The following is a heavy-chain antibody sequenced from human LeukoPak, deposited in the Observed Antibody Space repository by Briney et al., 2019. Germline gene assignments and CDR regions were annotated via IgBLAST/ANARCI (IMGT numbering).Heavy chain of an antibody. D-gene: IGHD1-26*01. CDR1: GFIFSSYE. J-gene: IGHJ6*03. CDR3: AKGYGWEASYYYYYMDV. V-gene: IGHV3-48*03. CDR2: ISSSGSTM. Sequence: PGGSLRLSCAASGFIFSSYEMNWVRQAPGKGLEWVSYISSSGSTMYDADSVKGRFTISRDNSKNTLSLQMNSLRAEDTAVYYCAKGYGWEASYYYYYMDVWGKGTTVTISS.